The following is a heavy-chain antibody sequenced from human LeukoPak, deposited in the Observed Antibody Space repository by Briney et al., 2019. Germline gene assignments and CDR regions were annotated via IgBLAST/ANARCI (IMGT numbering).Heavy chain of an antibody. D-gene: IGHD5-18*01. CDR3: ARWMVDTAMVTIMGDAFDI. Sequence: ASVKVSCKASGYTFTSYDINWVRQAPGQGLEWMGGIIPIFGTANYAQKFQGRVTITADESTSTAYMELSSLRSEDTAVYYCARWMVDTAMVTIMGDAFDIWGQGTMVTVSS. CDR1: GYTFTSYD. J-gene: IGHJ3*02. CDR2: IIPIFGTA. V-gene: IGHV1-69*13.